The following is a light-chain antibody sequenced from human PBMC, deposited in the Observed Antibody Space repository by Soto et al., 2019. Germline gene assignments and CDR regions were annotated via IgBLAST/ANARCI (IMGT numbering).Light chain of an antibody. CDR1: SSNIGGRT. V-gene: IGLV1-44*01. CDR2: NNN. CDR3: ASWDDSLTAHV. Sequence: QSVLTQPPSASGTPGQRVTISCSGSSSNIGGRTVNWYQQVPGTAPKLLIYNNNHRPSGVPDRFSGSKSGTSASLAITGLQSEDEADYYCASWDDSLTAHVFGAGTKVTVL. J-gene: IGLJ1*01.